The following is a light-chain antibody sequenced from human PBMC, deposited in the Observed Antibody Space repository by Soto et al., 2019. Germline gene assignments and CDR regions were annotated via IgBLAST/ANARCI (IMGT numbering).Light chain of an antibody. Sequence: QLVLTQPPSASGTPGQRVTISCSGSNSNIGSNTVNWYRQLPGTAPKLLIYSNNQRPSGVPDRFSGSRSGTSASLAISGLQSDDEADYYCAAWDDSLSGRVIFGGGTKLTVL. J-gene: IGLJ2*01. CDR1: NSNIGSNT. CDR3: AAWDDSLSGRVI. V-gene: IGLV1-44*01. CDR2: SNN.